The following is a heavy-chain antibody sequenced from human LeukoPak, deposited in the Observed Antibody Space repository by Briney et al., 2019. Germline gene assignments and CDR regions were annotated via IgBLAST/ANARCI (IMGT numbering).Heavy chain of an antibody. D-gene: IGHD5-18*01. J-gene: IGHJ4*02. V-gene: IGHV3-21*01. CDR2: ISSSSSYI. CDR1: GFTFSSYS. Sequence: GGSLRLSCAASGFTFSSYSMNWVRQAPGKGLEWVSSISSSSSYIYYADSVKGRFTISRDNAKNSLYLQMNSLRAEDTAVYYCAKEGYSYGYCFDYWGQGTLVTVSS. CDR3: AKEGYSYGYCFDY.